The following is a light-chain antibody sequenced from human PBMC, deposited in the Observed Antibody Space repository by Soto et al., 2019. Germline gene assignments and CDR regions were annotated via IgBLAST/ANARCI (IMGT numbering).Light chain of an antibody. J-gene: IGLJ3*02. V-gene: IGLV7-43*01. Sequence: QTVVTQEPSLTVSPGGTVTLTCASSTGAVTSGYYPNWFQQKPGQAPRALIYCATNKYSWTPARFSGSLLGGKAALTLSGVQPEDEAEYYCLLYYGGAHLWVFGGGTKLTVL. CDR3: LLYYGGAHLWV. CDR1: TGAVTSGYY. CDR2: CAT.